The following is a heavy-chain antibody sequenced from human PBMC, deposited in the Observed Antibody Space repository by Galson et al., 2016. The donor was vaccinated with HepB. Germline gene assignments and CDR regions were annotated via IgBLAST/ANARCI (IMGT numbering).Heavy chain of an antibody. CDR2: ISESSRYI. J-gene: IGHJ4*02. D-gene: IGHD6-19*01. CDR3: ARDRGIGGAGAGPVDY. V-gene: IGHV3-21*01. CDR1: GFTFRDYT. Sequence: SLRLSCAASGFTFRDYTMNWVRQAPGRGLEWVSSISESSRYIYSADSVKGRFTVSRDNAKNSLYLQMNSLRAEDTAMYYCARDRGIGGAGAGPVDYWGQGTLVTVSS.